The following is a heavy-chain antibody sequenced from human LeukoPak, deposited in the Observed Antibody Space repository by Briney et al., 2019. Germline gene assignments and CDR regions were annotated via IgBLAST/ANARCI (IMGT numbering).Heavy chain of an antibody. D-gene: IGHD3-22*01. CDR1: GGTFSSYA. V-gene: IGHV1-69*13. Sequence: SVKVSCKASGGTFSSYAISWVRQAPGQGLEWMGGIIPIFGTANYAQEFQGRVTITADESTSTAYMELSSLRSEDTAVYYCASQAVDSSGYYSDSLGDYWGQGTLVTVSS. CDR3: ASQAVDSSGYYSDSLGDY. J-gene: IGHJ4*02. CDR2: IIPIFGTA.